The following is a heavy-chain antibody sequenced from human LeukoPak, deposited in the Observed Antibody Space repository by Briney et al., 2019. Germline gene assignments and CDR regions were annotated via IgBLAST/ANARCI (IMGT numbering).Heavy chain of an antibody. Sequence: GASVKVSCKASGYTFSSYGISWVRQAPGQGLEWMGWISAYSGNTNYAQKFRDRVTMITDTSTRTAYMELRSLRSDDTAVYYCARDGFIGSGIVGAFDIWGQGTMVTVSS. J-gene: IGHJ3*02. D-gene: IGHD3-10*01. CDR1: GYTFSSYG. CDR3: ARDGFIGSGIVGAFDI. CDR2: ISAYSGNT. V-gene: IGHV1-18*01.